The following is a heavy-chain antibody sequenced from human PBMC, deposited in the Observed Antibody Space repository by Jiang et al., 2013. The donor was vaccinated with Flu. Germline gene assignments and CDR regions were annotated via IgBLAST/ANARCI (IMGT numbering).Heavy chain of an antibody. CDR1: GGSISSSNW. D-gene: IGHD6-13*01. CDR3: ARQIAAAGISISWFDP. J-gene: IGHJ5*02. Sequence: GSGLVKPSGTLSLTCAVSGGSISSSNWWSWVRQPPGKGLEWIGEIYHSGSTNYNPSLKSRVTISVDKSKNQFSLKLSSVTAADTAVYYCARQIAAAGISISWFDPWGQGTLVTVSS. CDR2: IYHSGST. V-gene: IGHV4-4*02.